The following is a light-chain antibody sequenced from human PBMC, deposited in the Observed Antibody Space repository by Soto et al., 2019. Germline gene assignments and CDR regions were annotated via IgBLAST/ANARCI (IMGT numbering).Light chain of an antibody. J-gene: IGKJ1*01. CDR3: QEYTTSYGT. V-gene: IGKV1-5*03. CDR1: QSISKW. Sequence: DIQMTQSPSTLSASVGERVTITCRASQSISKWVAWYQQKPGKAPKILMYEASVLENGVPSRFSGSGSGTEFTLTINNLQADDFATYFCQEYTTSYGTFGQGTKVEI. CDR2: EAS.